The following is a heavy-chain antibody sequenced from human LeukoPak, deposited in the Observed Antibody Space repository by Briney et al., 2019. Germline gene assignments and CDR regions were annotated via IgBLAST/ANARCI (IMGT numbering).Heavy chain of an antibody. J-gene: IGHJ4*02. CDR2: ISGSGGST. CDR1: GFTFSSDA. CDR3: AEDLNYYDRSGYPDY. V-gene: IGHV3-23*01. D-gene: IGHD3-22*01. Sequence: PGGSLRLSCAASGFTFSSDAMSWVRQAPGKGGEGGSAISGSGGSTYYADSVKGRFTISRDNSKNTLYLQMNSLRAEDTAVYYCAEDLNYYDRSGYPDYWGQGTLVTVPS.